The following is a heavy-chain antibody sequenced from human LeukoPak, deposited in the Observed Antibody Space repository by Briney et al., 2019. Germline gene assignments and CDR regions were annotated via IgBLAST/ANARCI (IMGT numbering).Heavy chain of an antibody. CDR2: IIHSGNT. V-gene: IGHV4-34*01. CDR1: GGSFSGYY. Sequence: PSETLSLTCAVDGGSFSGYYWSWIRQSPGKGLEWIGEIIHSGNTNYNPSLKSRVTISVDTSKNQFSLKLSSVTAADTAVYYCARGRKIFGVAPIRDWGQGTLVTVSS. J-gene: IGHJ4*02. D-gene: IGHD3-3*01. CDR3: ARGRKIFGVAPIRD.